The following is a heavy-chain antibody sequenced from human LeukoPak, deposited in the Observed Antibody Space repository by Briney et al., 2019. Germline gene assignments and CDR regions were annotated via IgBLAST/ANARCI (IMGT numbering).Heavy chain of an antibody. Sequence: PGGSLRLSCAAPGFNFSSAWMSWVRQAPGKGQEWVGRIKTKTDGGTTDYAAPVKGRFTISRDDSKDTLYLQMNSLTTEDTAVYYCITRPNPVGYWGQGTLVTVSS. J-gene: IGHJ4*02. CDR2: IKTKTDGGTT. CDR1: GFNFSSAW. D-gene: IGHD1-26*01. CDR3: ITRPNPVGY. V-gene: IGHV3-15*01.